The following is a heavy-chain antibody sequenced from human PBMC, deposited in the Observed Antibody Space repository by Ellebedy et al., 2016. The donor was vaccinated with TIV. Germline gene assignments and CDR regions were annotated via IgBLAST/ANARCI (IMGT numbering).Heavy chain of an antibody. CDR2: INSDGSST. V-gene: IGHV3-74*01. D-gene: IGHD6-13*01. CDR3: AREKPAAGRDYFHYYGMDV. CDR1: GFTFSSYW. Sequence: GESLKISXAASGFTFSSYWMHWVRQAPGKGLVWVSRINSDGSSTSYADSVKGRFTISRENAKNSLYLQMNSLRAEDTAVYYCAREKPAAGRDYFHYYGMDVWGQGTTVTVSS. J-gene: IGHJ6*02.